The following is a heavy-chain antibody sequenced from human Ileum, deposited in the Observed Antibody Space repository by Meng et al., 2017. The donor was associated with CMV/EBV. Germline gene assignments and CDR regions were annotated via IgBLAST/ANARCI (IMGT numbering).Heavy chain of an antibody. CDR2: ISGSGTTT. CDR3: ASFSGYSSSSEFGC. J-gene: IGHJ4*02. V-gene: IGHV3-23*01. Sequence: GESLRLSCAASGFSFSNYALSWVRQAPGKGLEWVSAISGSGTTTYYADSVKGRFTISRDNSKSTLYLQMNSLRGEDTAVHYCASFSGYSSSSEFGCWGQGTLVTVSS. D-gene: IGHD6-6*01. CDR1: GFSFSNYA.